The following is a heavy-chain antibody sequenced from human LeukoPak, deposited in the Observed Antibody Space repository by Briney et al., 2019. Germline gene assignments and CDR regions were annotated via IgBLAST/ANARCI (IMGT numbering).Heavy chain of an antibody. V-gene: IGHV3-30-3*01. CDR3: ARDPYCSSTSCYGDAFDI. Sequence: PGGSLRLSCAASGFTFSSYAMHWVRQAPGKGLEWVAVISYDGSNKYYADSVKGRFTISRDNSKNTLYLQMNSLRAEDTAVYYCARDPYCSSTSCYGDAFDIWGQGTMVTVSS. D-gene: IGHD2-2*01. CDR2: ISYDGSNK. J-gene: IGHJ3*02. CDR1: GFTFSSYA.